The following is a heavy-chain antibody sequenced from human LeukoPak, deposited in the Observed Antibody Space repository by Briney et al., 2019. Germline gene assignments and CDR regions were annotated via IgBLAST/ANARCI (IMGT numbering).Heavy chain of an antibody. CDR3: ARAGSSGWSIDP. J-gene: IGHJ5*02. D-gene: IGHD6-19*01. V-gene: IGHV4-31*03. CDR2: IYYSGST. Sequence: SQTLSLTCTVSGGSISSGGYYWSWIRQHPGKGLEWIGYIYYSGSTYYNPSLKSRVTISVDTSKNQFSLKLSSVTAADTAVYYCARAGSSGWSIDPWGQGTLVTVSS. CDR1: GGSISSGGYY.